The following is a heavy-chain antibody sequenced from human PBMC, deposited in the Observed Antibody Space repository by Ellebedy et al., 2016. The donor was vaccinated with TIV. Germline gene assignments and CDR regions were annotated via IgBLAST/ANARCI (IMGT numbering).Heavy chain of an antibody. V-gene: IGHV3-11*05. J-gene: IGHJ4*02. CDR3: ARVSGVFWSGYYFDY. D-gene: IGHD3-3*01. Sequence: GGSLRLSXAASGFTFSDYYMSWIRQAPGKGLEWVSYISSSSSYTNYADSVKGRFTISRDNAKNSLYLQMNSLRAEDTAVYYCARVSGVFWSGYYFDYWGQGTLVTVSS. CDR1: GFTFSDYY. CDR2: ISSSSSYT.